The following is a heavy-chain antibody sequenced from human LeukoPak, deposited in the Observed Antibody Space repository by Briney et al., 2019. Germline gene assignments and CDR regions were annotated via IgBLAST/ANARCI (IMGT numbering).Heavy chain of an antibody. Sequence: PSGTLSLTCAVYGGSFSGYHWSWIRQPPGKGLEWLGEIKYSGNTNSNPSLKSRVTISVDTSKNQFSLKLSSVTAADTAVYYCAKAYGDYGTKTYRRAYFDYWGQGTLVT. CDR2: IKYSGNT. D-gene: IGHD4-17*01. J-gene: IGHJ4*02. V-gene: IGHV4-34*01. CDR1: GGSFSGYH. CDR3: AKAYGDYGTKTYRRAYFDY.